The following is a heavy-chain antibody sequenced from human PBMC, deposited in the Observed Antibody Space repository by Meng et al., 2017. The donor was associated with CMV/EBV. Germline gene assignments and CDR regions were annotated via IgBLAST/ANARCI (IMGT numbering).Heavy chain of an antibody. CDR2: IKQDGSEK. CDR3: ASGGSYLKYYFDY. Sequence: GGSLRLSCAASGFTFSSYAMHWVRQAPGKGLEWVANIKQDGSEKYYVDSVKGRFTISRDNAKNSLYLQMNSLRAEDTAVYYCASGGSYLKYYFDYWGQGTLVTVSS. V-gene: IGHV3-7*03. D-gene: IGHD1-26*01. CDR1: GFTFSSYA. J-gene: IGHJ4*02.